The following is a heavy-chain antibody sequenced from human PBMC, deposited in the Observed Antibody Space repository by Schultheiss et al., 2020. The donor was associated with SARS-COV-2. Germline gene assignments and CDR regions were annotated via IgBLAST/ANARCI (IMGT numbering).Heavy chain of an antibody. CDR3: ARGGLYGFYDY. V-gene: IGHV3-48*03. CDR1: GFTFSSYE. J-gene: IGHJ4*02. Sequence: GESLKFSCAASGFTFSSYEMNWVRQAPGKGLEWVSYISSSGSTIYYADSVKGRFTISRDNAKNSLYLQMNSLRAEDTAVYYCARGGLYGFYDYWGQGTLVTVSS. CDR2: ISSSGSTI. D-gene: IGHD4-17*01.